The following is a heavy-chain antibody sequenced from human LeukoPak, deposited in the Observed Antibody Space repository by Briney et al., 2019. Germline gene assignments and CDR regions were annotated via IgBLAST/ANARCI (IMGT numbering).Heavy chain of an antibody. V-gene: IGHV3-30-3*01. D-gene: IGHD1-26*01. J-gene: IGHJ4*02. CDR3: VMAGLGSGTYYYFDY. CDR2: ISYDGSNK. Sequence: GGSLRLSCAASGFTFSSYAMHWVCQAPGKGLEWVAGISYDGSNKYYADSVKGRFTISRDNSKNTLFLQMSSLRAEDTAVYYCVMAGLGSGTYYYFDYWGQGTLVTVSS. CDR1: GFTFSSYA.